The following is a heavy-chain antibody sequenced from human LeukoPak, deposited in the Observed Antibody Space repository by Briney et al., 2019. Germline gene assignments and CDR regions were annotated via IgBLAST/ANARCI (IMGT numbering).Heavy chain of an antibody. V-gene: IGHV4-30-2*01. Sequence: SETLSLTCAVSGGSISSGGYSWSWIRQPPGKGLEWIGYIYHSGSTYYNPSLKSRVTISVDRSKNQFSLKLSSVTAADTAVYYCASYCSGGSCDAFGIWGQGTMVTVSS. CDR1: GGSISSGGYS. CDR2: IYHSGST. CDR3: ASYCSGGSCDAFGI. J-gene: IGHJ3*02. D-gene: IGHD2-15*01.